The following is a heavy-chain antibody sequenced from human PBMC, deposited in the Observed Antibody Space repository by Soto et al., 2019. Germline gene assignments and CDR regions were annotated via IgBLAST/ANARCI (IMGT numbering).Heavy chain of an antibody. CDR3: ARDQLYYNDISGRPLNAFDV. CDR2: ISSSGSTI. Sequence: PGGSLRLSCAASGFTLSDYYMSWIRQAPGKGLEWVSYISSSGSTINYADSVKGRFTISRDNAKNSLYLQMNSLRAEDTAVYYCARDQLYYNDISGRPLNAFDVWGQGTMVTV. J-gene: IGHJ3*01. CDR1: GFTLSDYY. D-gene: IGHD3-22*01. V-gene: IGHV3-11*04.